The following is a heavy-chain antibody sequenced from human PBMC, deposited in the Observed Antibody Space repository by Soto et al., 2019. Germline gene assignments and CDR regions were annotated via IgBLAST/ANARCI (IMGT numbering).Heavy chain of an antibody. V-gene: IGHV1-18*01. J-gene: IGHJ4*02. CDR2: ISAYNGNT. CDR1: GYTFAIYG. CDR3: ARDRGYYHEVQPE. Sequence: ASVKVSCKASGYTFAIYGITWVRQAPGQGLEWMGWISAYNGNTNYAQKLQGRVTMTTDTSTSTAYMELRSLRSDDTAVYYCARDRGYYHEVQPEWGQGTLVTVSS. D-gene: IGHD2-21*01.